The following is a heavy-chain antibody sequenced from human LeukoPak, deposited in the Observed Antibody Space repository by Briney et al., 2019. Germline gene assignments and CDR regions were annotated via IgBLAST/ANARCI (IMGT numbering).Heavy chain of an antibody. Sequence: GGSLRLSCVASGFTFSSYWISWVRQAPGKGLEWVASINLDGNEKYYIDSVKGRFTISRDNAKNSLYLQMSSLRAEDTALYYCAREVAVGIGAYNYWGQGTLVTVSS. CDR1: GFTFSSYW. V-gene: IGHV3-7*01. J-gene: IGHJ4*02. D-gene: IGHD6-13*01. CDR2: INLDGNEK. CDR3: AREVAVGIGAYNY.